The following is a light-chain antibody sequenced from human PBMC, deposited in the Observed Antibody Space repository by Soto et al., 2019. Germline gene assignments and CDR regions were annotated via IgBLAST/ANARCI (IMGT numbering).Light chain of an antibody. CDR1: SSDVGSYNL. J-gene: IGLJ1*01. CDR3: CSYAGSSTYV. V-gene: IGLV2-23*02. Sequence: SMVTQPASVSGSPGQSITISCTGTSSDVGSYNLVSWYQQHPGKAPKVMIYEVSKRPSGVPNRFSGPKSGYTASLTISGLQAEDEADYYCCSYAGSSTYVFGTGTKVTVL. CDR2: EVS.